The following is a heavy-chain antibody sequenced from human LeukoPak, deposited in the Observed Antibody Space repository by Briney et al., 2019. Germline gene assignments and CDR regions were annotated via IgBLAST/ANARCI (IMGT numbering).Heavy chain of an antibody. Sequence: GGSLRLSCAASGFTFDDYAMHWVRQAPGKGLVWVSRINSDGSNTNYADSVKGRFTISRDNAKNTLYLQMNSLSAEDTAVYYCARESTSSVYKVSPGYWGQGTRVTVSS. CDR1: GFTFDDYA. CDR3: ARESTSSVYKVSPGY. V-gene: IGHV3-74*01. D-gene: IGHD3-22*01. CDR2: INSDGSNT. J-gene: IGHJ4*02.